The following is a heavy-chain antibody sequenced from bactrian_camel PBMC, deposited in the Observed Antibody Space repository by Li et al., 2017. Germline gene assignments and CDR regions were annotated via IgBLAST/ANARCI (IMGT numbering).Heavy chain of an antibody. J-gene: IGHJ4*01. V-gene: IGHV3S9*01. CDR1: GDTIGRYC. CDR2: IESDGST. Sequence: HVQLVESGGGSVQAGGSLRLSCVASGDTIGRYCMGWFRQIPDREREGVAGIESDGSTSYADSVKGRFTISRDKGKDTVYLQLNSLKPEDTAMYSCQPTTTCRQPYLLGQGTQVTVS.